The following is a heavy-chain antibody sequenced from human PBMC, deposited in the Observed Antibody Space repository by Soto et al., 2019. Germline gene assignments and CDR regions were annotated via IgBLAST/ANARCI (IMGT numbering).Heavy chain of an antibody. J-gene: IGHJ4*02. V-gene: IGHV3-30*18. CDR3: AKDAYSGSYYPQNFFDF. D-gene: IGHD1-26*01. Sequence: GGSLRLSCAASGFTFSTYGVHWVRQAPGKGLDWVAVISYDGSKKYYADSVKGRFTISRDNSKNTLYLQMSSLRAEDTAVYYCAKDAYSGSYYPQNFFDFWGQGTLVTVSS. CDR2: ISYDGSKK. CDR1: GFTFSTYG.